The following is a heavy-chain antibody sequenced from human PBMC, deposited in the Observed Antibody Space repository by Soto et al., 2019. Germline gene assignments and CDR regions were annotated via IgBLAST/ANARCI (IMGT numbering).Heavy chain of an antibody. V-gene: IGHV4-39*01. Sequence: SETLSLTCTVSGGSISSSSYYWGWIRQPPGKGLEWIGSIYYSGSTYYNPSLKSRVTISVDTSKNQFSLKLSSVTAADTAVYYCARRWVTTVTNYFDYWGQGTLVTVSS. J-gene: IGHJ4*02. CDR2: IYYSGST. CDR3: ARRWVTTVTNYFDY. D-gene: IGHD4-17*01. CDR1: GGSISSSSYY.